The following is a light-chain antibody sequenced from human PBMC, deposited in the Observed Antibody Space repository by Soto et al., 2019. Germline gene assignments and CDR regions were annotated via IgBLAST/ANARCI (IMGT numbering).Light chain of an antibody. V-gene: IGKV3-20*01. Sequence: EIVLTQSPGTLSLSPGERATLSCRASQSVSRDYLAWYQQKPGQAPRFLIYGASSRATGIPDRFSGSGSGTDFTLTISRLEPEEFAVYYCQQYGSSPLTFGLGTNVEIK. J-gene: IGKJ1*01. CDR2: GAS. CDR3: QQYGSSPLT. CDR1: QSVSRDY.